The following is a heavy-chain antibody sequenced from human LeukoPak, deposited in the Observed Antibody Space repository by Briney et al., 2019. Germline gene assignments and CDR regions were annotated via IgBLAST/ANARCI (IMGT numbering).Heavy chain of an antibody. CDR1: GFTFSSYK. D-gene: IGHD1-26*01. J-gene: IGHJ4*02. CDR2: ISSSGTSM. CDR3: ARVLGIVGG. Sequence: PGGSLRLSCAASGFTFSSYKMNWVRQAPGKGLEWVSYISSSGTSMYYADSVKGRFTISRDNAKNSLYLQMNSLRADDTAVYYCARVLGIVGGWGQGTLVTVSS. V-gene: IGHV3-48*03.